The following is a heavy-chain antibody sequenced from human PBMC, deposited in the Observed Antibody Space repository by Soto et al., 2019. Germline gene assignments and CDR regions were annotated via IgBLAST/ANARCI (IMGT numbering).Heavy chain of an antibody. CDR2: ISIDGTRQ. D-gene: IGHD6-19*01. CDR1: GFTFSNYA. J-gene: IGHJ4*02. CDR3: AKEGESSAWSSFDY. Sequence: QVQLVESGEGVVQPGRSLRLSCAASGFTFSNYAMHWVRQAPGRGLAWMAVISIDGTRQHYADSVKGRFTISKDNYKRTLYLQMNSLRPDDTAMYYCAKEGESSAWSSFDYWGQGTLVTVSS. V-gene: IGHV3-30-3*01.